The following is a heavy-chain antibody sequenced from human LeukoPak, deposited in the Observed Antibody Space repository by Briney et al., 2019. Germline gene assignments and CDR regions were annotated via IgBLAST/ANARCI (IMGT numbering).Heavy chain of an antibody. CDR1: GFTFSNYW. V-gene: IGHV3-7*01. Sequence: GGFLRLSCAASGFTFSNYWMNWVRQAPGKGLEWVASIQRDGSEKYYVESVKGRFTISRGNAKNSLYLQMNSLRAEDTAVYYCARQGYSSGKWGQGTLVTLSS. CDR3: ARQGYSSGK. J-gene: IGHJ4*02. CDR2: IQRDGSEK. D-gene: IGHD6-19*01.